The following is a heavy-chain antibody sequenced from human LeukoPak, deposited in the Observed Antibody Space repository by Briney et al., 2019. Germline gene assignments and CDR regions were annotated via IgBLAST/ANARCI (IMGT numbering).Heavy chain of an antibody. CDR2: INSSGGST. D-gene: IGHD6-13*01. CDR1: GYSFTKYY. J-gene: IGHJ5*02. Sequence: ASVKVSCKASGYSFTKYYIHWVRQAPGQGFEWLGIINSSGGSTSFAQRFQGRITMTRDTSATTVYMDLSSLRSEDTAMYYCARGPPGRVHDSSKRGLFDPWGQGTLVIVSS. CDR3: ARGPPGRVHDSSKRGLFDP. V-gene: IGHV1-46*01.